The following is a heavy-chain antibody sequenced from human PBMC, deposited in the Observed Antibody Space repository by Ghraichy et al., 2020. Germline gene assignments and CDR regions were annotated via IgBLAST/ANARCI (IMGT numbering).Heavy chain of an antibody. CDR2: ISGSGGST. V-gene: IGHV3-23*01. CDR1: GFTFSSYA. J-gene: IGHJ4*02. D-gene: IGHD4-17*01. CDR3: AKEAENYGDSVTDY. Sequence: GGSLRLSCAASGFTFSSYAMSWVRQAPGKGPEWVSGISGSGGSTHYADSEKARFTISRDNSRNTLSLQMNNLRAEDTAVYFCAKEAENYGDSVTDYWGQGTLVAVSS.